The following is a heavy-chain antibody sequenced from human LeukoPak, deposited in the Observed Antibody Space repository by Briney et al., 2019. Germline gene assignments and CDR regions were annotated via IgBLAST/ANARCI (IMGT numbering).Heavy chain of an antibody. D-gene: IGHD3-10*01. CDR2: ISYDGTDE. CDR3: ARDRDYYYYMDV. Sequence: GRSLGLSCAASGFTFSSFGMHWVRQAPGKGLEWVAVISYDGTDEHYADSVKGRFTVSRDTSKKTLYLQMSSLRTEDTAVYYCARDRDYYYYMDVWGKGTAVTVSS. CDR1: GFTFSSFG. V-gene: IGHV3-30*03. J-gene: IGHJ6*03.